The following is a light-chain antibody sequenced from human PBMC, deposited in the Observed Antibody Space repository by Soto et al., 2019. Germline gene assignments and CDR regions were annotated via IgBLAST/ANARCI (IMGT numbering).Light chain of an antibody. Sequence: QSPLTQPASVSGSPGQSTTISYTGTSSDVGGYNYVSWYQHYPGKAPKLIIYEVSNRPSGVSNRFSGSKSGNTASLTISGLQAEDEADYYCSSYTTSSTVVFGGGTKLTVL. J-gene: IGLJ2*01. CDR3: SSYTTSSTVV. V-gene: IGLV2-14*01. CDR2: EVS. CDR1: SSDVGGYNY.